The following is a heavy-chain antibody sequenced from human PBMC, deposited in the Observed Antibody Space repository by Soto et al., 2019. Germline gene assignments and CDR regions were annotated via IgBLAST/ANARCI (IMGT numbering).Heavy chain of an antibody. V-gene: IGHV3-23*01. D-gene: IGHD3-9*01. Sequence: GGSLRLSCAASGFTFSSYAMSWVRQAPGKGLEWVSAISGSGGSTYYADSVKGRFTISRDNSKNTLYLQMNSLRAEDTAVYYCAKRPIYWLVIPPGGYFDYWGQGTLVTVSS. CDR3: AKRPIYWLVIPPGGYFDY. J-gene: IGHJ4*02. CDR2: ISGSGGST. CDR1: GFTFSSYA.